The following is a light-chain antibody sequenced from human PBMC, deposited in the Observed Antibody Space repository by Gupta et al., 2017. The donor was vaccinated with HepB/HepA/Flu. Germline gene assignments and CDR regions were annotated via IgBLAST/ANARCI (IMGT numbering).Light chain of an antibody. V-gene: IGLV1-47*01. CDR2: RNN. J-gene: IGLJ1*01. Sequence: QSVLTPPPSASGTPGQRVTISCSGSSSNFGSNYVYWYQQLPGTAPKLLIYRNNQRPSGVPDRFSGSKSGTSASLAISGLRSEDEADYYCAAWDDSLSGFYVFGTGTKVTVL. CDR1: SSNFGSNY. CDR3: AAWDDSLSGFYV.